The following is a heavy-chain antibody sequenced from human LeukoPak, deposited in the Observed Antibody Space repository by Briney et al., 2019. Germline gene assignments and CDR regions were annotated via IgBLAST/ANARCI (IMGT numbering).Heavy chain of an antibody. CDR1: GGSISSGDYY. Sequence: PSQTLSPTCTVSGGSISSGDYYWNWIRQPPGKGLEWIGYIYYSGSTYYNPSLKSRVTISLDTSKTQFSLRLSSVTAADTAVYYCSRGLRGRSGYYFDSWGQGTLVTVSS. V-gene: IGHV4-30-4*01. CDR2: IYYSGST. CDR3: SRGLRGRSGYYFDS. J-gene: IGHJ4*02.